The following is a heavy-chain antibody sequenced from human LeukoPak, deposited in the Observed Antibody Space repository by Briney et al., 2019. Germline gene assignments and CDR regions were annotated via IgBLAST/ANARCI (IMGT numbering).Heavy chain of an antibody. CDR2: IHPKTGRT. Sequence: ASVKVSCKASGYTFTGYYMHWVRQAPGQGLEWVGWIHPKTGRTHYAQNFQGRVTLTRDTSISTGYMELSGLRSDDTAVYFCARDNNWGPDFWGQGTLVTVSS. V-gene: IGHV1-2*02. D-gene: IGHD7-27*01. CDR1: GYTFTGYY. J-gene: IGHJ4*02. CDR3: ARDNNWGPDF.